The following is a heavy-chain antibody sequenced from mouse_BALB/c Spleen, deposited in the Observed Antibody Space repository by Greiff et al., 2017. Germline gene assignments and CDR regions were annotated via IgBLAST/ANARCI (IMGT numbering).Heavy chain of an antibody. CDR1: GYTFTDYN. V-gene: IGHV1-18*01. J-gene: IGHJ2*01. CDR2: INPNNGGT. CDR3: ARPSPYYYGSSLYFDY. Sequence: EVQLQQSGPELVKPGASVKIPCKASGYTFTDYNMDWVKQSHGKSLEWIGDINPNNGGTIYNQKFKGKATLTVDKSSSTAYMELRSLTSEDTAVYYCARPSPYYYGSSLYFDYWGQGTTLTVSS. D-gene: IGHD1-1*01.